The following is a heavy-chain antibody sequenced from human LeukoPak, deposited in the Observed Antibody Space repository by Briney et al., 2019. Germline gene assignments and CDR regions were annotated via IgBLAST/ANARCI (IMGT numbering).Heavy chain of an antibody. CDR1: GFTFRNYR. CDR2: MNEYGSDI. Sequence: PGGSLRLSCAASGFTFRNYRMNWVRQAPGKGLEWVAKMNEYGSDIFYVDSVKGRFTISRDNAKNSLYLQMDSLRAEDTAVYYCARPRGCSSNRCNNFDYWGQGALVTVSS. V-gene: IGHV3-7*01. D-gene: IGHD2-2*01. J-gene: IGHJ4*02. CDR3: ARPRGCSSNRCNNFDY.